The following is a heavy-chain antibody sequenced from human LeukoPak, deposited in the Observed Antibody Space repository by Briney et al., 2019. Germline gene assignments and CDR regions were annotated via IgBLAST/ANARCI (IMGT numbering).Heavy chain of an antibody. CDR1: GFTFSSYA. D-gene: IGHD1-14*01. CDR2: ISYDGSNK. V-gene: IGHV3-30*04. CDR3: ARDASIITPYYYMDV. J-gene: IGHJ6*03. Sequence: PGGSLRLSCAASGFTFSSYAMRWVRQAPGKGLEWVAVISYDGSNKYYADSVKGRFTISSDNSKNTLYLQMNSLRAEDTAVYYCARDASIITPYYYMDVWGKGTTVTVSS.